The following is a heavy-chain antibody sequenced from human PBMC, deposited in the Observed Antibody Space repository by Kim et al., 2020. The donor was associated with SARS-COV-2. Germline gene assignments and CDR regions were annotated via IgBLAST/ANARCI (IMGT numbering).Heavy chain of an antibody. J-gene: IGHJ5*01. V-gene: IGHV1-2*02. Sequence: NSAQNFKGKVTVTRDTSINTLYMELNRLTSDDTAAYYCAREVQHSNSYDCWGQGTLVTVSS. D-gene: IGHD2-21*01. CDR3: AREVQHSNSYDC.